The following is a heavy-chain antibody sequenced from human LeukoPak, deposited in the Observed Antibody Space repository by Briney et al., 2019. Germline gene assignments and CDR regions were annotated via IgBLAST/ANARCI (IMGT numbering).Heavy chain of an antibody. Sequence: SETLSLTCTVSGDSISSYYWSWVRQPAGKGLEWIGRINSSGSTNYIPSLKSRVSMSVDTSKNHYSLKLSAVTAADTAVYYGVRAIGSLVYSSSWSFDYWGQGTLVTVSS. D-gene: IGHD6-13*01. V-gene: IGHV4-4*07. CDR2: INSSGST. CDR1: GDSISSYY. CDR3: VRAIGSLVYSSSWSFDY. J-gene: IGHJ4*02.